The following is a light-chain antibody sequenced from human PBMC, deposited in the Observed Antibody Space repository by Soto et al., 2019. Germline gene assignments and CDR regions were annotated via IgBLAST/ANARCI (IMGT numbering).Light chain of an antibody. J-gene: IGLJ2*01. CDR1: SSDVGGYNF. Sequence: TQPASVSGSPGQSITISCTGTSSDVGGYNFVSWYQQHPGKAPKLMIYEVINRPSGVSNRFSGSKSGNTASLTISGLQAEDEADYYCSSYTSSSIYVVFGGGTKLTVL. CDR2: EVI. V-gene: IGLV2-14*01. CDR3: SSYTSSSIYVV.